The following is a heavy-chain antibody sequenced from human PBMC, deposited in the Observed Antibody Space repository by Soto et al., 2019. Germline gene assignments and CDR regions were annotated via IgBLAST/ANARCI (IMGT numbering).Heavy chain of an antibody. D-gene: IGHD3-3*01. CDR2: IIPIFGTA. Sequence: SVKVSCKASGGTFSSYAISWVRQAPGQGLEWMGGIIPIFGTANYAQKFQGRVTITADESTSTAYMELSSLRSEDTAVYYCARERRITIFGVVANWFDPWGQGTPVTVSS. V-gene: IGHV1-69*13. CDR1: GGTFSSYA. CDR3: ARERRITIFGVVANWFDP. J-gene: IGHJ5*02.